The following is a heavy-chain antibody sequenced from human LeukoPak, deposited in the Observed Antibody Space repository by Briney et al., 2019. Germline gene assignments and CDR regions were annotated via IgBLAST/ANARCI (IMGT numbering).Heavy chain of an antibody. V-gene: IGHV4-31*03. CDR3: ARTTVTGGWFDP. CDR1: GGSISSGGYY. Sequence: SETLSLTCTASGGSISSGGYYWSWIRQHPGKGLEWIGYIYYSGSTYYNPSLKSRVTISVDTSKNQFSLKLSSVTAADTAVYYCARTTVTGGWFDPWGQGTLVTVSS. D-gene: IGHD4-17*01. J-gene: IGHJ5*02. CDR2: IYYSGST.